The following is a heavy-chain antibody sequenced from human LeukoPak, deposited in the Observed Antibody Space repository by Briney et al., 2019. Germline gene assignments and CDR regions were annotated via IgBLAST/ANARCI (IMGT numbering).Heavy chain of an antibody. J-gene: IGHJ5*02. Sequence: PGGSLRLSCAASGFTFTSHTISWVRQAPGKGLDWVSVISGIGASTYYADSVKGRFTISRDNSKNTLYLQMNSLRTEDTALYYCARDTRLGYCRSTSCYASWFDPWGQGTLVTVSS. CDR3: ARDTRLGYCRSTSCYASWFDP. V-gene: IGHV3-23*01. CDR1: GFTFTSHT. CDR2: ISGIGAST. D-gene: IGHD2-2*01.